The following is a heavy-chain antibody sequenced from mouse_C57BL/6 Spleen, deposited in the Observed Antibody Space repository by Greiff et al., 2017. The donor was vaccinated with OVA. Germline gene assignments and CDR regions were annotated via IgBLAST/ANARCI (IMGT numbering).Heavy chain of an antibody. Sequence: EVMLVESGGGLVKPGGSLKLSCAASGFTFSDYGMHWVRQAPEKGLEWVAYISSGSSTIYYADTVKGRFTISRDNAKNTLFLQMTSLRSEDTAMYYCARCPYYGSSYFDDWGQGTTLTVSS. D-gene: IGHD1-1*01. J-gene: IGHJ2*01. CDR2: ISSGSSTI. V-gene: IGHV5-17*01. CDR3: ARCPYYGSSYFDD. CDR1: GFTFSDYG.